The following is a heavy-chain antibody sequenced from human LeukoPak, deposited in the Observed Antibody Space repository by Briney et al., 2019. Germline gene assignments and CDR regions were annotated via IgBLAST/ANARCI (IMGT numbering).Heavy chain of an antibody. V-gene: IGHV3-7*04. CDR3: VRAMDV. CDR2: IKGDGNEK. Sequence: GGSLRLSCAASGFTFSSYWMTWVRQAPGKGLEWVANIKGDGNEKSYVDSVKGRFTISRDNAKNSLFLQMDSLRAEDTAVYYCVRAMDVWGQGTTVIVSS. CDR1: GFTFSSYW. J-gene: IGHJ6*02.